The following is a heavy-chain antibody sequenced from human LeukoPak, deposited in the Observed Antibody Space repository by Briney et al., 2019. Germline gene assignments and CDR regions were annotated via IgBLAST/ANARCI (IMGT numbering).Heavy chain of an antibody. CDR1: GYTFTNYY. Sequence: ASVKVSCKASGYTFTNYYMHWVRQAPGQGLEWMGIINPSDGRTSYGQKFQGRITMTRDTSTSTVYMELSSLRSEDTAVYYCAREIGPRQLHLWASAFESWGQGTLVTVSS. CDR2: INPSDGRT. V-gene: IGHV1-46*01. J-gene: IGHJ4*02. D-gene: IGHD5-18*01. CDR3: AREIGPRQLHLWASAFES.